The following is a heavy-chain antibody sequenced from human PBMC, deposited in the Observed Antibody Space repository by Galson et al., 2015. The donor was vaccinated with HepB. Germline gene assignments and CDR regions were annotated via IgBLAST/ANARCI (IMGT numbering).Heavy chain of an antibody. CDR2: TYYSGST. D-gene: IGHD3-22*01. CDR3: ARAEDYYDSSGYSRRFDP. Sequence: ETLSLTCTVSGGSISSYYWSWIRQPPGKGLEWIGYTYYSGSTNYNPSLKSRVTISVDTSKNQFSLKLSSVTAADTAVYYCARAEDYYDSSGYSRRFDPWGQGTLVTVSS. CDR1: GGSISSYY. V-gene: IGHV4-59*01. J-gene: IGHJ5*02.